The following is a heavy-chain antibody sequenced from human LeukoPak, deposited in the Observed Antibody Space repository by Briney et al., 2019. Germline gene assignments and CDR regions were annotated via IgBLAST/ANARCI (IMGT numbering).Heavy chain of an antibody. CDR3: ARERQDTVIHSGAFDI. CDR2: IASDGSHT. CDR1: GFTFSNYF. V-gene: IGHV3-30-3*01. J-gene: IGHJ3*02. D-gene: IGHD2-21*02. Sequence: GGSLRLSCAASGFTFSNYFMHWVRQAPGKGLEWVADIASDGSHTFYVESVKGRFTISRDNSKNTLYLQMNSLGPEDTAVYFCARERQDTVIHSGAFDIRGQGTTVTVSS.